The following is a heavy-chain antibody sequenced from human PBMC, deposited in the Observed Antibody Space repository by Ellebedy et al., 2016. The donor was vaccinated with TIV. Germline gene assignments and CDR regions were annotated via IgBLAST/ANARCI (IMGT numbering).Heavy chain of an antibody. CDR1: GFTFSTYT. V-gene: IGHV3-23*01. D-gene: IGHD1-1*01. J-gene: IGHJ4*02. Sequence: PGGSLRLSCAASGFTFSTYTMNWVRQAPGKGLEWVSGVLGSGTSTYYANSVKGRFTISRDNSKNTLYLQMNSLRADDTAVYYCAKDRVPDVRWNFDFWGQGTLVTVSS. CDR3: AKDRVPDVRWNFDF. CDR2: VLGSGTST.